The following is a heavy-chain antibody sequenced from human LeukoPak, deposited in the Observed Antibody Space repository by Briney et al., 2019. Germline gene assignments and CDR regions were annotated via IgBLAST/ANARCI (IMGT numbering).Heavy chain of an antibody. CDR1: GGTFSSYA. V-gene: IGHV1-69*01. J-gene: IGHJ3*02. Sequence: GASVKVPCKASGGTFSSYAISWVRQAPGQGLEWMGGIIPIFGRANYAQKFKGRVTITADESTSTAYMELSSLRSEDTAVYYCARALSQLLFHDAFDIWGQGTMVTVSS. D-gene: IGHD2-2*01. CDR2: IIPIFGRA. CDR3: ARALSQLLFHDAFDI.